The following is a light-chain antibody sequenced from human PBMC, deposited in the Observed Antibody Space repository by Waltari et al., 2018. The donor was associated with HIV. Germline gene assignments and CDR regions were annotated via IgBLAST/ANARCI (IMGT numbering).Light chain of an antibody. Sequence: IQMTPSPSTMSVPVGDRVIITCRSSQNVDNWLYWYQQRPGSAPKVLIYKTSTLQTSVPSRFSGSRSGTEFSLTISSLQPDDVATYYCQQDKSFALTFGPGTRLEIK. J-gene: IGKJ5*01. CDR1: QNVDNW. CDR2: KTS. CDR3: QQDKSFALT. V-gene: IGKV1-5*03.